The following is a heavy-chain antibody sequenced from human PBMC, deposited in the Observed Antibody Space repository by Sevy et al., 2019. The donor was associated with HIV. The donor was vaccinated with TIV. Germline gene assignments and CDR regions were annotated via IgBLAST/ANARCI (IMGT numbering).Heavy chain of an antibody. J-gene: IGHJ6*02. Sequence: GGSLRLSCTASGFPFSSYEMNWVRQAPGKGLEWVSYITNSGTTKYYSDSVRGRFTISRDNARNSLHLQMNSLRAEDTAVYYCARRPDLGVVILTGVLDVWGQGTTVTVSS. CDR1: GFPFSSYE. CDR3: ARRPDLGVVILTGVLDV. V-gene: IGHV3-48*03. D-gene: IGHD3-3*01. CDR2: ITNSGTTK.